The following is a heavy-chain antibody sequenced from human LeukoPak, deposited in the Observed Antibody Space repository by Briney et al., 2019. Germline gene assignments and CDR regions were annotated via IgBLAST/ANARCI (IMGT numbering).Heavy chain of an antibody. CDR2: IKEDGSSQ. J-gene: IGHJ4*02. CDR1: GFTFSHSW. D-gene: IGHD6-19*01. CDR3: VKDSGWFHFDS. V-gene: IGHV3-7*03. Sequence: PGGSLRLSCVASGFTFSHSWMTWVRQAPGKGLEWVGHIKEDGSSQNYADSVKGRFTISRDNAKSSLHLQMNGLRPEDTAMYYCVKDSGWFHFDSWGQGTLVTVSS.